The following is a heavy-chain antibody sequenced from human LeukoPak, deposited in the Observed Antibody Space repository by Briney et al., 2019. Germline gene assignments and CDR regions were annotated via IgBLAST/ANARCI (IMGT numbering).Heavy chain of an antibody. Sequence: GGSLRLSCAASGFTFRSFSMNWVRQAPGKGLEWISYITSTSGSTYYADSVKGRFTISRGNAKNSLYLQMDSLRDEDTAVYYCARVIGSYGDSAYWGQGTLVTVSS. CDR3: ARVIGSYGDSAY. V-gene: IGHV3-48*02. J-gene: IGHJ4*02. CDR2: ITSTSGST. CDR1: GFTFRSFS. D-gene: IGHD4-17*01.